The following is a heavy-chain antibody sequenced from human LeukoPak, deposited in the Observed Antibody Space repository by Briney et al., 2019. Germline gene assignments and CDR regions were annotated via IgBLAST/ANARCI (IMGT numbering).Heavy chain of an antibody. Sequence: GGSLRLSCAASGFTFSNSGMHWVRQAPGKGLEWVAFLRYDGNNKFYTDSVKGRFTISRDNSKNMLYLQMNSLRVEDAAVYYCAKDSIYGGWGNAFDIWGQGTMVTVSS. D-gene: IGHD3-16*01. CDR1: GFTFSNSG. J-gene: IGHJ3*02. V-gene: IGHV3-30*02. CDR2: LRYDGNNK. CDR3: AKDSIYGGWGNAFDI.